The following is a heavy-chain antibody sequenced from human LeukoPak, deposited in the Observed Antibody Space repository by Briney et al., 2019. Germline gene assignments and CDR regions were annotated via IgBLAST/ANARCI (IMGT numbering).Heavy chain of an antibody. J-gene: IGHJ6*02. CDR1: GFTFSNYW. Sequence: GGSLRLSCAASGFTFSNYWMSWVRQAPGKGLEWVANIKQDGSEEVYVDSLKGRFTISRDNAKNSLFLQMNTLRAEDTAVYYCARDPYSSTWCYGMDVWGQGTTVTVSS. CDR2: IKQDGSEE. CDR3: ARDPYSSTWCYGMDV. D-gene: IGHD6-6*01. V-gene: IGHV3-7*05.